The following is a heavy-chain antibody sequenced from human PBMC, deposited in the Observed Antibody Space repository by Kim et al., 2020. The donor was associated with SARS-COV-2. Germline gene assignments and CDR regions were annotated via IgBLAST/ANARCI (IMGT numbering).Heavy chain of an antibody. CDR3: ARGRSGLWSDMGRYYFDY. D-gene: IGHD3-3*01. J-gene: IGHJ4*02. V-gene: IGHV1-46*01. Sequence: ASVKVSCKASGYTFTSYYMHWVRQAPGQGLEWMGIINPSGGSTSYAQKFQGRVTMTRDTSTSTVYMELSSLRSEDTAVYYCARGRSGLWSDMGRYYFDYWGQGTLVTVSS. CDR1: GYTFTSYY. CDR2: INPSGGST.